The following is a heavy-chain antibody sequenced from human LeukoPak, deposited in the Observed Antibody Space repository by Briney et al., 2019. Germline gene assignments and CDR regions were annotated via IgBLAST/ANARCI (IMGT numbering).Heavy chain of an antibody. J-gene: IGHJ3*02. CDR1: GDSFSSHY. CDR3: ARDLVTVTKGFDI. CDR2: ISYIGTT. D-gene: IGHD4-17*01. Sequence: SETLSLTCAVSGDSFSSHYWTWIRQPPGRGLEWIGYISYIGTTNYNPSLKSRVTISIDTSKNQFSLKLSSVTTADTAVYYCARDLVTVTKGFDIWGRGTMVSVSS. V-gene: IGHV4-59*11.